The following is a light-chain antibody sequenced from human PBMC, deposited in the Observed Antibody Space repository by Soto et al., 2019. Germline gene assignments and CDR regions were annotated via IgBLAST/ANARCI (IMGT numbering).Light chain of an antibody. CDR2: GAS. J-gene: IGKJ1*01. Sequence: EIVMTQSPATLSVSPGERATLSCRASQSVSSNLAWYQQKPGQAPRLLIYGASTRATGIPARFSGSGSGTELTLIISSLQSEDFAIYFCQQYNNWPPDRTFGQGTKVEIK. V-gene: IGKV3-15*01. CDR3: QQYNNWPPDRT. CDR1: QSVSSN.